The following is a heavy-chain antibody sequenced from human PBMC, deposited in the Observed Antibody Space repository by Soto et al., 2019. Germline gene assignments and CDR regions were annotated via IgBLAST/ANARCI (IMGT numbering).Heavy chain of an antibody. J-gene: IGHJ4*02. CDR1: GYKFTNYY. V-gene: IGHV1-18*01. CDR2: MSAYDGNT. CDR3: ARVEYGDLVYLDF. Sequence: QVHLVQSGAEVKKPGASLKVSCKASGYKFTNYYIAWVRQAPGQGLEWMGSMSAYDGNTDYEQKFQDRVVMTTDTSTTTVYMELRRLRSDDTAVYYCARVEYGDLVYLDFWGQGTQVTVSS. D-gene: IGHD2-21*02.